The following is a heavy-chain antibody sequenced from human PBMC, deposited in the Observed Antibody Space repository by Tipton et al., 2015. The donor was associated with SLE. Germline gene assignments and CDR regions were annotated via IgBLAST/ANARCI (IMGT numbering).Heavy chain of an antibody. CDR3: AGQLSYYYGMDV. CDR1: GFTFSSYW. J-gene: IGHJ6*02. V-gene: IGHV3-74*01. Sequence: SLRLSCAASGFTFSSYWMHWVRQAPGKGLVWVSRIDYDGITTTYADSVKGRFTISRDNAKNTLYLQMNSLRAEDTAVYYCAGQLSYYYGMDVWGQGTTVTVSS. D-gene: IGHD6-13*01. CDR2: IDYDGITT.